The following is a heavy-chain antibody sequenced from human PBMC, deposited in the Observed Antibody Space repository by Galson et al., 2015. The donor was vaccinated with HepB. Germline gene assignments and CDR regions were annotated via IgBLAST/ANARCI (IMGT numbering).Heavy chain of an antibody. D-gene: IGHD4-11*01. CDR3: ARGRDHSNYLAEGAEL. J-gene: IGHJ4*02. CDR2: IIPIFGTA. Sequence: SVKVSCKASGGTFSSYAISWVRQAPGQGLEWMGGIIPIFGTANYAQKFQGRVTITADKSTSTAYMELSSLRSEDTAVYYCARGRDHSNYLAEGAELWGQGTLVTVSS. CDR1: GGTFSSYA. V-gene: IGHV1-69*06.